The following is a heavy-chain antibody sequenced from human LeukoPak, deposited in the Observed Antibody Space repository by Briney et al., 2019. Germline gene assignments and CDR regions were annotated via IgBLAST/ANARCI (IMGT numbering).Heavy chain of an antibody. CDR2: ISYDGSNK. J-gene: IGHJ4*02. CDR3: ARDSSPYYYGSGSHDY. CDR1: GFTFSSYA. Sequence: GRSLRLSCAASGFTFSSYAMHWVRQAPGKGLEWAAVISYDGSNKYYADSVKGRFTISRDNSKNTLYLQMNSLRAEDTAVYYCARDSSPYYYGSGSHDYWGQGTLVTVSS. D-gene: IGHD3-10*01. V-gene: IGHV3-30*04.